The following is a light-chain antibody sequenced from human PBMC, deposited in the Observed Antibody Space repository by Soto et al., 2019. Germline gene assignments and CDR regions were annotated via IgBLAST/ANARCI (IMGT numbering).Light chain of an antibody. Sequence: EIVLTQSPGTLSLSPWERATLSCRASQSISSSYLAWYQQKPGQAPRLLIFGASRRATGVPDRFSGSGSGTDFTLTISRLEPEDFSVYYCQQHGSSPWTFGQGTKVDIK. J-gene: IGKJ1*01. CDR1: QSISSSY. CDR3: QQHGSSPWT. V-gene: IGKV3-20*01. CDR2: GAS.